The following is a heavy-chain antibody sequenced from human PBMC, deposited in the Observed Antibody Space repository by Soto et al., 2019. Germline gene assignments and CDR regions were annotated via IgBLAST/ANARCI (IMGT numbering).Heavy chain of an antibody. CDR3: ASDGAYYYDSSGLDY. CDR1: GYTFTSYG. D-gene: IGHD3-22*01. V-gene: IGHV1-18*01. CDR2: ISAYNGNT. J-gene: IGHJ4*02. Sequence: QVQLVQSGAEVKKPGASVKVSCKASGYTFTSYGISWVRQAPGQGLEWMGWISAYNGNTNYAQKLQGRVTMTTDTAXSTAYMELRSLRSDDTAVYYCASDGAYYYDSSGLDYWGQGTLVTVSS.